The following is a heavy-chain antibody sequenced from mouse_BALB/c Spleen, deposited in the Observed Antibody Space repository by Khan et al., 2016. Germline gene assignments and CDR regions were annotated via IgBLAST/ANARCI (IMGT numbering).Heavy chain of an antibody. Sequence: EVALVESGGGLVKPGGSLKLSCAASGFTFSDYYMYWVRQTPEKRLEWVATISDGGSYTYYPDSVKGRFTISRDNAKHNLYLQRSSLKSEDTAMYYCAREGLRRGFAYWGQGTLVTVSA. V-gene: IGHV5-4*02. CDR3: AREGLRRGFAY. CDR1: GFTFSDYY. CDR2: ISDGGSYT. J-gene: IGHJ3*01. D-gene: IGHD2-4*01.